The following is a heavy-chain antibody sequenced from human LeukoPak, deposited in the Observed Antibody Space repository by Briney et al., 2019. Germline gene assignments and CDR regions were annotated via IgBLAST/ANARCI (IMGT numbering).Heavy chain of an antibody. CDR3: ARALNYGSSILDY. CDR2: IKQDGSEK. Sequence: GGSLRLSCAASGFTFGSYWMSWVRQAPGKGREWVANIKQDGSEKNYVDSVKGRFTISRVNAKKSLYLQMNSLRAEDTAVYYCARALNYGSSILDYWGQGTLVTVSS. D-gene: IGHD3-10*01. J-gene: IGHJ4*02. V-gene: IGHV3-7*01. CDR1: GFTFGSYW.